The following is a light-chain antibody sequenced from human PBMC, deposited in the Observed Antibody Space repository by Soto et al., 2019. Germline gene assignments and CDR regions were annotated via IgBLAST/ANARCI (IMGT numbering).Light chain of an antibody. J-gene: IGKJ1*01. CDR2: AAS. CDR1: QNIGSY. Sequence: DIQMTQSPSSLSASVRDTVTLTCRASQNIGSYLNWYQQKPGKAPTLLIYAASTLQSGVPSRFSGSGSGTEFTLTISSLQPDDFATYYCQHYNSYSEAFGQGTKVDIK. V-gene: IGKV1-39*01. CDR3: QHYNSYSEA.